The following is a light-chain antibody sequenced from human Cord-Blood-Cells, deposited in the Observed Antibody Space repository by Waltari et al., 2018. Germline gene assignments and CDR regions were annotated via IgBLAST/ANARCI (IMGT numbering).Light chain of an antibody. CDR2: GNS. V-gene: IGLV1-40*01. CDR1: SSNIRAGYD. CDR3: QSYDSSLSGSV. J-gene: IGLJ3*02. Sequence: QSVLTQPPSVSGAPGQRVTISCPGSSSNIRAGYDLHWYQQLPGTAPKLLIYGNSNRPSGVPDRFSGSKSGTSASLAITGLQAEDEADYYCQSYDSSLSGSVFGGGTKLTVL.